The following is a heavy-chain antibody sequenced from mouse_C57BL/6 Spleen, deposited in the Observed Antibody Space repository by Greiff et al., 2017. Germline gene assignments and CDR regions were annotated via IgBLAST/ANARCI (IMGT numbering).Heavy chain of an antibody. J-gene: IGHJ3*01. CDR2: IDPSDSYT. D-gene: IGHD2-4*01. Sequence: QVQLQQSGAELVRPGTSVKLSCKASGYTFTSYWMHWVKQRPGQGLEWIGVIDPSDSYTNYNQKFKGKATLTVDTSSSTAYMQLSSLTSEDSAVYYCASIYYDYDGIAYWGQGTLVTVSA. CDR3: ASIYYDYDGIAY. CDR1: GYTFTSYW. V-gene: IGHV1-59*01.